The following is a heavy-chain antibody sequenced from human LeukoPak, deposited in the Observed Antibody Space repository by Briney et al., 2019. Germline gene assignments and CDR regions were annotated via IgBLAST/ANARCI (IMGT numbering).Heavy chain of an antibody. CDR2: VSYSGRT. CDR1: GGSITNYY. CDR3: ARPGRQDAYNGHYWYFDL. Sequence: PSETLSLTRTVSGGSITNYYWNWIRQPPGKDLEWIGCVSYSGRTHYSSALKSRVTISVDTSKNQFSLNLRSVTAADTAVYYCARPGRQDAYNGHYWYFDLWGRGTLVTVSS. D-gene: IGHD5-24*01. J-gene: IGHJ2*01. V-gene: IGHV4-59*01.